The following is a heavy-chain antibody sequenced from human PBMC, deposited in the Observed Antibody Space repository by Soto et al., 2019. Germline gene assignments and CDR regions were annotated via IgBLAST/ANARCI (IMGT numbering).Heavy chain of an antibody. CDR3: ARALKIFGGGGLGY. Sequence: VASVKVSCKASGYTFTSYGISWVRQAPGQGLEWMGWISAYNGNTNYAQKLQGRVTMTTDTSTSTAYMELRSLRSDDTAVYYCARALKIFGGGGLGYWGQGTLVTVSS. CDR1: GYTFTSYG. V-gene: IGHV1-18*01. J-gene: IGHJ4*02. CDR2: ISAYNGNT. D-gene: IGHD3-3*01.